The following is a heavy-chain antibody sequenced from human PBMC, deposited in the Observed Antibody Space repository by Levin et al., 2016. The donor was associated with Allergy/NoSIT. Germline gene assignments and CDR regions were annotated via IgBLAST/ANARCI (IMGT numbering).Heavy chain of an antibody. D-gene: IGHD5-12*01. Sequence: VRQMPGKGLEWMGRIDPSDSYTNYSPSFQGHVTISADKSISTAYLQWSSLKASDTAMYYCARLRYSGYDSYDYWGQGTLVTVSS. CDR2: IDPSDSYT. V-gene: IGHV5-10-1*01. CDR3: ARLRYSGYDSYDY. J-gene: IGHJ4*02.